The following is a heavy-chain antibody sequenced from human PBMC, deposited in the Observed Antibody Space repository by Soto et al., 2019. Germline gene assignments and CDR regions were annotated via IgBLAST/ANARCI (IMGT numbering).Heavy chain of an antibody. CDR2: IYYSGST. Sequence: LEELCPPRTVSGGFLSSYFWGGCRQPPGKGLEWIGYIYYSGSTNYNPSLKSRVTISVDTSKNQFSLKLSSVTAADTAVYYCARGGIGYSYGPFDYWGQGTLVTVSS. D-gene: IGHD5-18*01. CDR3: ARGGIGYSYGPFDY. V-gene: IGHV4-59*01. CDR1: GGFLSSYF. J-gene: IGHJ4*02.